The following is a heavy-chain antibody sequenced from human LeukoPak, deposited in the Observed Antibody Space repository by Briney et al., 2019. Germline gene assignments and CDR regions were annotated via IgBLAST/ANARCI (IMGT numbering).Heavy chain of an antibody. D-gene: IGHD5-12*01. CDR1: GFTFSNYA. CDR2: ISGSGGTA. Sequence: GGSLRLSCAASGFTFSNYAMSWVRQAPGKGLDWVSAISGSGGTAYYADSVKGRVTISRDNSKDTLWLQMTSLRAEDTAVYYCAKWTAVPTNDYWGQGTLVTVSS. CDR3: AKWTAVPTNDY. V-gene: IGHV3-23*01. J-gene: IGHJ4*02.